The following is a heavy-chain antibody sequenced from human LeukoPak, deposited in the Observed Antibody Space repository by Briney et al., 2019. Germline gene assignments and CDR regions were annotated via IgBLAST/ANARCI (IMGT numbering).Heavy chain of an antibody. D-gene: IGHD3-3*01. CDR1: GGSISSYY. Sequence: SETLSLTCTVSGGSISSYYWSWIRQPAPKGLEWIGRINTNGSANYNPPLKRRVTMSVDTSMHQISLKLTSVTASDTAVYYCARTLYYDFWSWYYFCYWGQGAMVTFSS. CDR2: INTNGSA. J-gene: IGHJ4*02. CDR3: ARTLYYDFWSWYYFCY. V-gene: IGHV4-4*07.